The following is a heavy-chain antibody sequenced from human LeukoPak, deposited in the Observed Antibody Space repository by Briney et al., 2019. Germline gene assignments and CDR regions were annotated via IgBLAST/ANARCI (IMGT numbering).Heavy chain of an antibody. CDR1: GFAFSSYG. CDR2: ISYDGSNK. V-gene: IGHV3-30*18. Sequence: GGSLRLSCAASGFAFSSYGMHWVRQAPGKGLEWVAVISYDGSNKYYADSVKGRFTISRDNSKNTLYLQMNSLRAEDTAVYYCAKDRPWFDPWGQGTLVTVSS. J-gene: IGHJ5*02. CDR3: AKDRPWFDP.